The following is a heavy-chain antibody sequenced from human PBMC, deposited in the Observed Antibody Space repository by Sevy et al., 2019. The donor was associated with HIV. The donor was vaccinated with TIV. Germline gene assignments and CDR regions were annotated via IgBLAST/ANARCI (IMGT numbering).Heavy chain of an antibody. CDR1: GYTFTSYV. J-gene: IGHJ1*01. Sequence: ASVKVSCKASGYTFTSYVISWVRQAPGQGLEWMGRISGYNGDTNYAQKLQGRVTMTTDTSTITAYMELRSLRSDDTAVYYCARAPSGSQGPGQYFQHWGQGTLVTVSS. V-gene: IGHV1-18*01. CDR3: ARAPSGSQGPGQYFQH. D-gene: IGHD1-26*01. CDR2: ISGYNGDT.